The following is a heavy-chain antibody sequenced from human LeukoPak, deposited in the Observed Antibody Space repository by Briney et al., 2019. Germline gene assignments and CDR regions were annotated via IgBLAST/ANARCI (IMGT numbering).Heavy chain of an antibody. D-gene: IGHD5-18*01. J-gene: IGHJ4*02. CDR3: AREGTAMVFDY. CDR2: IYSGGST. CDR1: GFPFIINY. Sequence: PGGPLRLSCAASGFPFIINYMSWVRQAPGKGLGWVSVIYSGGSTYYADSVKGRFTISRDNSKNTLYLQMNSLRAEDTAVYYCAREGTAMVFDYWGQGTLVTVSS. V-gene: IGHV3-66*01.